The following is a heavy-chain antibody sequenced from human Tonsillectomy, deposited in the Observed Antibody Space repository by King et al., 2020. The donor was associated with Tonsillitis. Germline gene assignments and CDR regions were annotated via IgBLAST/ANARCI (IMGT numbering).Heavy chain of an antibody. V-gene: IGHV3-23*04. Sequence: VQLVESGGGLVQPGGSLRLSCAASGFIFSNYAMSWVRQAPGKGLEWVSAISGGGDNTYYAESVKGRFTISVDNSKNTLYLQMNSLRDEDTAVYYCAKKLQGFFDYWGQGTLVTVSS. CDR3: AKKLQGFFDY. J-gene: IGHJ4*02. CDR2: ISGGGDNT. CDR1: GFIFSNYA.